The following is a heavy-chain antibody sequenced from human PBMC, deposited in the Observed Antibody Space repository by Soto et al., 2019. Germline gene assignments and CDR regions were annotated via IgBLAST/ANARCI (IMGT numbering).Heavy chain of an antibody. D-gene: IGHD6-6*01. V-gene: IGHV4-31*03. CDR1: GGSINSGGYY. CDR3: ARDTVDGYSSSSDYFDY. J-gene: IGHJ4*02. Sequence: SETLSLTCTVSGGSINSGGYYWTWIRQQPGKGLEWIGYIFYSRTTSYNPSLKSRVTISGDTSKNQFSLTLRSVTAADSAVYYCARDTVDGYSSSSDYFDYWGQGTLVTVSS. CDR2: IFYSRTT.